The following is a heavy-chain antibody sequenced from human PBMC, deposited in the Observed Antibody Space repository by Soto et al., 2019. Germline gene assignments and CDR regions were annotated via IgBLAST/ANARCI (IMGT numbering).Heavy chain of an antibody. CDR1: GDSITSNSYF. CDR3: ARNFSVDYFDY. Sequence: TSETLSLTCTVSGDSITSNSYFWAWIRQPPGKGLEWIGSIYYSGTTYYNPSLKSRVTISVDRSKNQFSLKLSSVTAADTAVYYCARNFSVDYFDYWGQGALVT. J-gene: IGHJ4*02. V-gene: IGHV4-39*01. CDR2: IYYSGTT.